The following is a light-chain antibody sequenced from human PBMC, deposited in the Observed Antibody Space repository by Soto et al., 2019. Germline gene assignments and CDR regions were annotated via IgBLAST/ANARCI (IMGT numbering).Light chain of an antibody. J-gene: IGKJ4*01. CDR1: QDISSH. Sequence: DIQMTQSPSSLSASIGERVTITCRASQDISSHLTWYQQTRGKVPKLLIYGASNLESGVPSRFSGSGSGTDFTLTISSLQPEDFATYYCQQRNSPPLTFGGGTRVEIK. CDR2: GAS. CDR3: QQRNSPPLT. V-gene: IGKV1-9*01.